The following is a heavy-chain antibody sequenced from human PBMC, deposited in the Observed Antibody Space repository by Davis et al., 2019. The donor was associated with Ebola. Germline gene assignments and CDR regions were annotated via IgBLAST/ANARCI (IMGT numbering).Heavy chain of an antibody. CDR2: IYYSGST. J-gene: IGHJ4*02. CDR3: ARGAVAGLPFDY. V-gene: IGHV4-61*01. Sequence: SETLSLTCTVSGGSVSTGSYYWSWIRQPPGKGLEWIGYIYYSGSTNYNPSLKSRVTISVDTSKNQFSLKLSSVTAADTAVYYCARGAVAGLPFDYWGQGTLVTVSS. CDR1: GGSVSTGSYY. D-gene: IGHD6-19*01.